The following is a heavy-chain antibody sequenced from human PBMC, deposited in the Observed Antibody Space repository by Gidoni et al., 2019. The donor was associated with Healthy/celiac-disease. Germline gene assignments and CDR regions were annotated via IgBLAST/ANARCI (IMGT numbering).Heavy chain of an antibody. Sequence: QVQLQESGPGLVKPSETLSLTCTVSGGSISSYYWSWIRQPPGKGLEWIGYIYYSGSTNYNPSLKSRVTISVDTSKNQFSLKLSSVTAADTAGYYCAARSSWGGWFDPWGQGTLVTVSS. CDR1: GGSISSYY. CDR2: IYYSGST. J-gene: IGHJ5*02. V-gene: IGHV4-59*01. CDR3: AARSSWGGWFDP. D-gene: IGHD6-13*01.